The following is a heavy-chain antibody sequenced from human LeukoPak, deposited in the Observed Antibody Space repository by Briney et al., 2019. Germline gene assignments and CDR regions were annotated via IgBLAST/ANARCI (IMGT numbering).Heavy chain of an antibody. D-gene: IGHD6-19*01. CDR1: GYTFTGYY. Sequence: ASVKVSCKASGYTFTGYYMHWVRQAPGQGLEWMGWINPNSGGTNYAQKFQGRVTMTRDTSISTAYMVLSRLRSDDTAVYYCARAVYSSGWYNYWGQGTLVTVSS. CDR3: ARAVYSSGWYNY. CDR2: INPNSGGT. J-gene: IGHJ4*02. V-gene: IGHV1-2*02.